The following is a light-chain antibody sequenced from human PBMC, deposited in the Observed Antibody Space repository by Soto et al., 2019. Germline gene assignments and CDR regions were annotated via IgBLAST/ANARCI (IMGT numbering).Light chain of an antibody. CDR3: AVWDDSLNGYV. J-gene: IGLJ1*01. Sequence: QSVLTQPPSASGTPGQRVTISCSGSSSNIGSYTVNWYQQLPGTAPKLLIYAHIQRPSGVPERFSGSTSGTSASLAISGLQSEDEADYYCAVWDDSLNGYVFGTGTKLTVL. V-gene: IGLV1-44*01. CDR1: SSNIGSYT. CDR2: AHI.